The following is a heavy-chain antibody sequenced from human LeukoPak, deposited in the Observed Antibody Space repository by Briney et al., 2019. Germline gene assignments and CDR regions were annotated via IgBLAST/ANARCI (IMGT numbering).Heavy chain of an antibody. CDR1: GGSINNYY. CDR2: IYYSGST. Sequence: SETLSLTCIVSGGSINNYYWSWIRQPPGKGLEWIGYIYYSGSTNYNPSLKSRVTISVDTSKNQFSLKLSSVTAADTAVYYCARAPGYFDYWGQGTLVTVSS. J-gene: IGHJ4*02. V-gene: IGHV4-59*08. CDR3: ARAPGYFDY.